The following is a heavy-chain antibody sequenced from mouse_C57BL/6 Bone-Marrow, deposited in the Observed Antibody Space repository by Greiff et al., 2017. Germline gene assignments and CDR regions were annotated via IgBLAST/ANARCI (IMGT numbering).Heavy chain of an antibody. D-gene: IGHD2-10*01. CDR2: IRYDGSN. CDR3: ARDPTGYFDY. CDR1: GYSITSGYY. J-gene: IGHJ2*01. V-gene: IGHV3-6*01. Sequence: EVKLQESGPGLVKPSQSLSLTCSVTGYSITSGYYWNWIRQFPGNKLEWMGYIRYDGSNNYNPSLKNRISITRDTSKNPFFLQLNSVTTEYTATYYCARDPTGYFDYWGQGTTLTVSS.